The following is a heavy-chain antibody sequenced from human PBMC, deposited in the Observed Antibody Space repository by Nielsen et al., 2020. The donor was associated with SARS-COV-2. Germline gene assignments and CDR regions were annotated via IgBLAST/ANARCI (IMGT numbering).Heavy chain of an antibody. Sequence: GGSLRLSCAASGFTFSSYWMSWVRQAPGKGLEWVSLISWDGDSTYYADSVKGRFTISRDNSKNSLYLQMNSLRTEDTAFYYCVRRPAAPRGSEFDYWGQGTLVTVSS. J-gene: IGHJ4*02. V-gene: IGHV3-43*01. CDR3: VRRPAAPRGSEFDY. CDR2: ISWDGDST. D-gene: IGHD6-25*01. CDR1: GFTFSSYW.